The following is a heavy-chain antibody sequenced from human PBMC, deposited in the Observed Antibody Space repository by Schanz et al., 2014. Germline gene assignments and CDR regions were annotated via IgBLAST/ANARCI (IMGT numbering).Heavy chain of an antibody. V-gene: IGHV3-23*01. Sequence: EVHLLESGGGLVQPGGSLRLSCAASGFSFGTYAMSWVRQAPGKGLLWVSSISRTGGDDTYYAGSVKVRFSISRGNSKNTLFLQKNSLIAEDTAVYYCAGDHSTESYCSAWPHIDYWGQGTLLTVSS. CDR1: GFSFGTYA. CDR3: AGDHSTESYCSAWPHIDY. J-gene: IGHJ4*02. CDR2: ISRTGGDDT. D-gene: IGHD6-19*01.